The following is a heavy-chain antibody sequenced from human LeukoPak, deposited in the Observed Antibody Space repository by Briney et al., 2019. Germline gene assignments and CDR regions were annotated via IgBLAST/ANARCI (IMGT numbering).Heavy chain of an antibody. V-gene: IGHV4-31*03. D-gene: IGHD3-22*01. J-gene: IGHJ3*02. CDR3: ARDKGYYESSGYLKAFDI. CDR2: IYYSGST. Sequence: SETLSLTCTVSGGSISSGGYYWSWIRQHPGKGLEWIGYIYYSGSTYYNPSLKSRVTISADTSKNQFSLKLSSVTAADTAVYYCARDKGYYESSGYLKAFDIWGQGTMVTVSS. CDR1: GGSISSGGYY.